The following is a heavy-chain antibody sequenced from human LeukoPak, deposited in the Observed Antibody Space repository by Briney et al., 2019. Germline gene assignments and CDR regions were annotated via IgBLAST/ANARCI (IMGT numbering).Heavy chain of an antibody. J-gene: IGHJ4*02. CDR1: GGSFSGYY. V-gene: IGHV4-34*01. CDR3: ARVRIAAVSY. CDR2: INHSGST. D-gene: IGHD6-13*01. Sequence: PSETLSLTCAVYGGSFSGYYWSWIRQPPGKGLEWIGEINHSGSTNYNPSLKSRVTISVDTSKNQFSLKLSSVTAADTAVYYCARVRIAAVSYWGQGTLVTVSS.